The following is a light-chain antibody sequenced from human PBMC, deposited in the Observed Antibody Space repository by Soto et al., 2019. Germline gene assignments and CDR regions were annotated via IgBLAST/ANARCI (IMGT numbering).Light chain of an antibody. CDR2: LNSDGSH. J-gene: IGLJ3*02. Sequence: QSVLTQSPSASASLGASVKLTCTLSSGHSTYAIAWHQQQPEKGPRYLMKLNSDGSHSKGDGIPDRFSGSSSGAERYLTISSLQSETEADSYCQTWVTGPPWVFGGGTKVTVL. CDR1: SGHSTYA. V-gene: IGLV4-69*01. CDR3: QTWVTGPPWV.